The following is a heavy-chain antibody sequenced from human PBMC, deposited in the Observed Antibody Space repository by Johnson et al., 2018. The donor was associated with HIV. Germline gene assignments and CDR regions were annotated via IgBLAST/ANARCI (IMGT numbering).Heavy chain of an antibody. CDR2: ISYDGSNK. V-gene: IGHV3-30-3*01. CDR3: ARDPGNGGRPFDAFDI. D-gene: IGHD4-23*01. CDR1: GFTFSSYA. Sequence: QVQLVESGGGVVQPGRSLRLSCAASGFTFSSYAMHWVRQAPGKGLEWVAVISYDGSNKYHVDSVKGRFTISRDNAKNTVFLQMDSLRGEDTADYYCARDPGNGGRPFDAFDIWGQGTMVTVSS. J-gene: IGHJ3*02.